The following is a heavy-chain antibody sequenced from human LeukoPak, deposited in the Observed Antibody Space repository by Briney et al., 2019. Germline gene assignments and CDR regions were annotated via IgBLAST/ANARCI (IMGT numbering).Heavy chain of an antibody. J-gene: IGHJ4*02. V-gene: IGHV1-18*01. CDR3: ARGIIGYYFDY. D-gene: IGHD2-15*01. Sequence: NLQGRVTMTTDTSTSTAYMELRSLRSDDTAAYYCARGIIGYYFDYWGQGTLVTVSS.